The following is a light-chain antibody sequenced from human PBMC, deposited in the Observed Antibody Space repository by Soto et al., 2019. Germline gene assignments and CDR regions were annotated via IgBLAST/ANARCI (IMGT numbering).Light chain of an antibody. V-gene: IGLV2-8*01. CDR1: SRDVGGYNW. Sequence: QSALTQPPSASGSPGQSVTISCTGTSRDVGGYNWVSWYQHHPGKVPKLLIYEVDKRPSGVPDRFSGSKSGTSASLVISGLQSEDEAEYFCAGWDGSLKGFVFGTGTKLTVL. CDR3: AGWDGSLKGFV. J-gene: IGLJ1*01. CDR2: EVD.